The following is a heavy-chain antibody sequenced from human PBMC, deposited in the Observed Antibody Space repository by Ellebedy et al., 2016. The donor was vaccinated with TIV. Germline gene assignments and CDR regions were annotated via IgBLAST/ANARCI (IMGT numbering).Heavy chain of an antibody. D-gene: IGHD2/OR15-2a*01. CDR2: LSRSSTNN. V-gene: IGHV3-48*04. Sequence: GGSLRLXXAASGFTFSSYSMNWVRQAPGKGLEWVSYLSRSSTNNHYVDSVKGRFTISRDNPKNTLYLQMNSLRVEDTALYYCARDKFCSLENCPDGMDVWGQGTTVIVSS. CDR1: GFTFSSYS. CDR3: ARDKFCSLENCPDGMDV. J-gene: IGHJ6*01.